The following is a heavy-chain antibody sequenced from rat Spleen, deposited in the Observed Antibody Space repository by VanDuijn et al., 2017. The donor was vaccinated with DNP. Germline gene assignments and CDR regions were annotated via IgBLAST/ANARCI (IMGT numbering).Heavy chain of an antibody. CDR2: ITYDGSRT. CDR3: VTRGKYGGYDY. D-gene: IGHD1-11*01. V-gene: IGHV5S10*01. CDR1: GFTFSDYN. J-gene: IGHJ2*01. Sequence: EVQLVESGGGLVQSGRSLKVSCAASGFTFSDYNMAWVRQAPKKGLEWVATITYDGSRTYYRDSVQGRLTISRDNAKTTLYLQMDSLRSEDTATYYCVTRGKYGGYDYWGQGVMVTVSS.